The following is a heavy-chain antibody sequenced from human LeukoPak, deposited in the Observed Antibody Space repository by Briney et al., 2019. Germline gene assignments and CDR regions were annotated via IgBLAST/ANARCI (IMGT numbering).Heavy chain of an antibody. Sequence: SETLSLTCTVSGGSISSSSYYWGWIRQPPGKGLEWIGSIYYSGSTYYNPSLKSRVTISVDTSKNQFSLKLSSVTAADTAVYYCARSYYDFWSGPHPGGAFDIWGQGTMVTVSS. V-gene: IGHV4-39*07. CDR2: IYYSGST. J-gene: IGHJ3*02. CDR1: GGSISSSSYY. D-gene: IGHD3-3*01. CDR3: ARSYYDFWSGPHPGGAFDI.